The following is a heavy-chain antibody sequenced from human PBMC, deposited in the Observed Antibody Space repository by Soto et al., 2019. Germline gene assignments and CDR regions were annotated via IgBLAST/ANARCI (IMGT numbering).Heavy chain of an antibody. Sequence: EMQLVESGGGLVKPGGSLRLSCSASGFTFNTYSLNWVHQAPGKGLEWVSSISSGSNYIYYRDSVKDRFTISRDNSKTSLFLQMNSLRGEETDIYYCSRTSITGGFGMDVWGQGTTVTVSS. CDR2: ISSGSNYI. V-gene: IGHV3-21*01. D-gene: IGHD7-27*01. CDR3: SRTSITGGFGMDV. CDR1: GFTFNTYS. J-gene: IGHJ6*02.